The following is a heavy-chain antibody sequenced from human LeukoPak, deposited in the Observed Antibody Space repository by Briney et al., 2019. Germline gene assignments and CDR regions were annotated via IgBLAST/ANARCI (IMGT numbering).Heavy chain of an antibody. Sequence: SETLSLTCTVSGGSISSYYWSWIRQPPGKGLEWIGYIYYSGSTNYNPSLQSRVTIAVDTSKNQFSLKLSSVTAADTAVYYCARRGLGNYYYYMDVWGKGTTVTVSS. D-gene: IGHD3-16*01. CDR3: ARRGLGNYYYYMDV. V-gene: IGHV4-59*01. J-gene: IGHJ6*03. CDR2: IYYSGST. CDR1: GGSISSYY.